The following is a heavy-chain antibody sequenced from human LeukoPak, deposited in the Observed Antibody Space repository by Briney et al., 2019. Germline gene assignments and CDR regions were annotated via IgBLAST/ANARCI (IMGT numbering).Heavy chain of an antibody. Sequence: GGSLRLSCAASGFTVRSYYMSWVRQAPGKGLEWVSVIYSGGGTYYADSVEGRFTISKDNSKNTLYLQLNSLRAEDTAVYYCARGYSYYYDSALHYWGQGTLVTVSS. CDR1: GFTVRSYY. CDR2: IYSGGGT. J-gene: IGHJ4*02. V-gene: IGHV3-53*01. D-gene: IGHD3-22*01. CDR3: ARGYSYYYDSALHY.